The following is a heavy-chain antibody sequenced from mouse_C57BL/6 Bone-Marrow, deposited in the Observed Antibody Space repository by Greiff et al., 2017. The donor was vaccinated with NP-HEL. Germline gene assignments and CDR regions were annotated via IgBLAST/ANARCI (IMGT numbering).Heavy chain of an antibody. CDR1: GFTFSSYG. V-gene: IGHV5-6*01. D-gene: IGHD1-1*01. Sequence: VQLQQSGGDLVKPGGSLKLSCAASGFTFSSYGMSWVRQTPDKRLEWVATISSGGSYTYYPDSVKGRFTISRDNAKNTLYLQMSSLKSEDTAMYYCARHPYYYGSSYQYFDVWGTGTTVTVSS. CDR3: ARHPYYYGSSYQYFDV. J-gene: IGHJ1*03. CDR2: ISSGGSYT.